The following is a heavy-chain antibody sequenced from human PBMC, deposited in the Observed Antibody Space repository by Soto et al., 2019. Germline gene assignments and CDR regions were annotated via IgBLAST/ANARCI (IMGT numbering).Heavy chain of an antibody. V-gene: IGHV3-48*04. CDR2: IFVSSTTI. J-gene: IGHJ4*02. CDR1: GFTFSSYS. D-gene: IGHD3-9*01. CDR3: ARDRDWAFDY. Sequence: GGSLRLSCVASGFTFSSYSMVWVRQAPGKGLEWVSYIFVSSTTIYYADSVQGRFTVSRDNAQNSLFLLMNSLRAEDTAVYYCARDRDWAFDYWGRGPLVTAPQ.